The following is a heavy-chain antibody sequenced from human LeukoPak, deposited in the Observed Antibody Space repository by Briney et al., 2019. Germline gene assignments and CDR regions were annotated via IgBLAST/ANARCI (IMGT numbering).Heavy chain of an antibody. D-gene: IGHD1-26*01. J-gene: IGHJ3*02. CDR1: GFTFSSYA. CDR2: ISYDGSNK. V-gene: IGHV3-30-3*01. Sequence: PGGSLRLSCAASGFTFSSYAMHWVRQAPGKGLEWVAVISYDGSNKYYADSVKGRFTISRDNSKNTLYLQMNSLRAEDTAVYYCARGGGSYYGLDAFNIWGQGTMVTVSS. CDR3: ARGGGSYYGLDAFNI.